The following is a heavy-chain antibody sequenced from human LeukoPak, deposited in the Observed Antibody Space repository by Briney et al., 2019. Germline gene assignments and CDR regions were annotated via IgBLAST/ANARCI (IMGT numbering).Heavy chain of an antibody. CDR1: GITFSGRW. CDR2: INPAGSEE. D-gene: IGHD6-6*01. Sequence: GGSLRLSCAASGITFSGRWMSWLRQAPGKELEWVANINPAGSEEKHVDPGKGRFTISRDNAKDSLYLQMNSLRAEDTAVYCCAFTDSTSLGYFDNWGQGTPVTVSS. CDR3: AFTDSTSLGYFDN. J-gene: IGHJ4*02. V-gene: IGHV3-7*01.